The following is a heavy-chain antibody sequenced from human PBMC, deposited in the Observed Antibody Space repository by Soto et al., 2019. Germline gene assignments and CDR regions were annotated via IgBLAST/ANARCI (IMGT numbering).Heavy chain of an antibody. CDR3: AREQDCSGGTCYPEYFHR. V-gene: IGHV1-46*01. CDR1: GYLFTAYS. CDR2: VNPSGGST. Sequence: VPVKVSCKASGYLFTAYSMHWVRLAPGQGLEWMGVVNPSGGSTKYAQNFQGRVTMTRDTFTTTIYMELSSLRSDDTTIYYCAREQDCSGGTCYPEYFHRWGQRTLVTVSS. D-gene: IGHD2-15*01. J-gene: IGHJ1*01.